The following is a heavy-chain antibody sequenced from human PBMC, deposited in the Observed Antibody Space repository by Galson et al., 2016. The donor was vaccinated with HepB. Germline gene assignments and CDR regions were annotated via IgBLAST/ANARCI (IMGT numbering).Heavy chain of an antibody. J-gene: IGHJ2*01. CDR3: ARDEEKRIAVAGTKQKFLGGYNIDL. D-gene: IGHD6-19*01. CDR1: GYSFTDYT. V-gene: IGHV1-3*04. Sequence: SVKVSCKASGYSFTDYTIHWVRQAPGQRLEWVGWINTGNGDTKYSEKFQGRVTITRDTSASTAFLEVRSLRFEDTAVYYCARDEEKRIAVAGTKQKFLGGYNIDLWGRVALVTVSS. CDR2: INTGNGDT.